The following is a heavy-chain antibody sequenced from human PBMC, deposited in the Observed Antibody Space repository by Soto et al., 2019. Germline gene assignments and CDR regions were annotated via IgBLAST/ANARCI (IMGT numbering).Heavy chain of an antibody. V-gene: IGHV4-59*01. D-gene: IGHD1-26*01. CDR3: ARVVGATRFDP. CDR2: IYYSGST. Sequence: TSETLSLTCTVSGGSISSYYWSWIRQPPGKGLEWIGYIYYSGSTNYNPSLKSRVTISVDTSKNQFSLKLSSVTAADTAVYYCARVVGATRFDPWGQGTLVT. J-gene: IGHJ5*02. CDR1: GGSISSYY.